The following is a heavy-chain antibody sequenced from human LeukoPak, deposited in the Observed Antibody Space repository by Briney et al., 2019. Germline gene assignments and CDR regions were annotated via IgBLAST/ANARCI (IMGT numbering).Heavy chain of an antibody. CDR1: GFTFSSYA. Sequence: GGSLRLSCAASGFTFSSYAMSWVRQAPGKGLEWVSGISGSGADIYYADSVKGRFTISRDNSKNTLYLQMNSLIAADTALYYCAKGRGENYYLYFDYWGQGTLVTVSS. D-gene: IGHD1-26*01. CDR2: ISGSGADI. CDR3: AKGRGENYYLYFDY. J-gene: IGHJ4*02. V-gene: IGHV3-23*01.